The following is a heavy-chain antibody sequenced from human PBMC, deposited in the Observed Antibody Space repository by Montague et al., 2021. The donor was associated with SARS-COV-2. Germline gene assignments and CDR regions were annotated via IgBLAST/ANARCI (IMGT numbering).Heavy chain of an antibody. Sequence: SETLSLTYTVSGGSLSSHYWTWIRQSAGQGLEWIGNIYNSGPTNYNPSLKSRVTISLDRAKNHFSLLLSSVTAADTATYYCGRDAVYYGLDVWGQGTTVTVSS. J-gene: IGHJ6*02. V-gene: IGHV4-4*07. CDR2: IYNSGPT. CDR3: GRDAVYYGLDV. CDR1: GGSLSSHY.